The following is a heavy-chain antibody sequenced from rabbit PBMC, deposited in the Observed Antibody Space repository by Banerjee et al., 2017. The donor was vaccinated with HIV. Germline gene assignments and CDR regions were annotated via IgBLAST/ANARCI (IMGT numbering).Heavy chain of an antibody. CDR3: ARHGVSFDL. CDR2: VYTGSSGNT. V-gene: IGHV1S45*01. CDR1: GFSLSASDF. D-gene: IGHD2-1*01. J-gene: IGHJ4*01. Sequence: QEQVVESGGGLVQPEGSLTLTCTASGFSLSASDFIYWVRQAPGKGLEWIACVYTGSSGNTYYASWAKGRFAISKTWSTTVTLQMTDLTAADTATYFCARHGVSFDLWGQGTLVTVS.